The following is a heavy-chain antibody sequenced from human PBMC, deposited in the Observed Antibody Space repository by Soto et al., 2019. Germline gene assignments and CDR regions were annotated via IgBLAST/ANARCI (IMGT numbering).Heavy chain of an antibody. Sequence: EVQLLESGGGLVQPGGSLRLSCAADGFTFSNYAMSWVRQAPGKGLEWVSGLSGSGGNTYYADSVKGRFTISRDNSNNTRYLQMNSLRAEDTAQYHCAKGYYDMLTGLDCWGQGTLVTVSS. CDR3: AKGYYDMLTGLDC. CDR2: LSGSGGNT. D-gene: IGHD3-9*01. CDR1: GFTFSNYA. J-gene: IGHJ4*02. V-gene: IGHV3-23*01.